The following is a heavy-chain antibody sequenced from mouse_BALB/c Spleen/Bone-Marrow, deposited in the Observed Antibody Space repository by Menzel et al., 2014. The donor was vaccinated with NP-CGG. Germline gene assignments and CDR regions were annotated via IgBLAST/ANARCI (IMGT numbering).Heavy chain of an antibody. CDR2: INSNGGST. Sequence: EVMLVESGGGLAQPGGSLKLSCAASGFTFSSYGMSWVRQTPDKRLELVATINSNGGSTYYPDSVKGRFTISRDNAKNTLYLQMSSLKSEDTAMYYCARDYYGSSFDYWGQGTTLTVSS. CDR3: ARDYYGSSFDY. CDR1: GFTFSSYG. J-gene: IGHJ2*01. V-gene: IGHV5-6-3*01. D-gene: IGHD1-1*01.